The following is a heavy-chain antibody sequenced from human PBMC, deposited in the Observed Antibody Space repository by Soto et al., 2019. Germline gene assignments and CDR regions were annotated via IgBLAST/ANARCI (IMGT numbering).Heavy chain of an antibody. CDR2: ISYDGSNK. D-gene: IGHD2-15*01. CDR3: AKDRREVVVADPFDY. Sequence: GGSLRLSCAASGFTFSSYGMHWVRQAPGKGLEWVAVISYDGSNKYYADSVKGRFTISRDNSKNTLYLQMNSLRAEDTAVYYCAKDRREVVVADPFDYWGQGTLVTVSS. CDR1: GFTFSSYG. J-gene: IGHJ4*02. V-gene: IGHV3-30*18.